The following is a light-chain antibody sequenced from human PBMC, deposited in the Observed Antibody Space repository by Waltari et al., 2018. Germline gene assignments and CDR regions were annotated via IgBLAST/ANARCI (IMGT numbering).Light chain of an antibody. CDR1: SLRRYY. CDR3: RSRDSSSTRF. V-gene: IGLV3-19*01. J-gene: IGLJ2*01. CDR2: GQN. Sequence: SSELTQDPTVSVALGQTVRITCQGDSLRRYYPSWYQQRPGQAPILVLYGQNSRPSGIPDRFSGSISGNTASVTITGAQAEDEADYYCRSRDSSSTRFFGGGTRLTV.